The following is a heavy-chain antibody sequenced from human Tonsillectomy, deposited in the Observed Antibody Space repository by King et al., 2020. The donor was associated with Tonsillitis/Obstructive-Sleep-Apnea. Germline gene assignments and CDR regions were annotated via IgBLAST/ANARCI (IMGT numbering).Heavy chain of an antibody. D-gene: IGHD4-17*01. CDR1: GGSISSSSYY. Sequence: QLQESGPGLVKPSETLSLTCTVSGGSISSSSYYWGWIRQPPGKGLEWIGSIYYSGSTYYNPSLKSRVTISVDTSKNQFSLKLSSVTAADTAVYYCARRSPYGDYEYYFDYWGQGTLVTVSS. V-gene: IGHV4-39*01. J-gene: IGHJ4*02. CDR3: ARRSPYGDYEYYFDY. CDR2: IYYSGST.